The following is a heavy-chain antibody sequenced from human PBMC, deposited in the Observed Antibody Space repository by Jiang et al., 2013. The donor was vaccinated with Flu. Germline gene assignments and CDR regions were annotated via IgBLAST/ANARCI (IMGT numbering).Heavy chain of an antibody. Sequence: PGLVKPSQTLTLTCTVSGASISSRGYYWSWVRQRPERGLEWIGYIYSTGSTNYNSSLKSRVTISLDTSKNQFSLKLSSVTAADTAMYHCARQGDYGYKLDYWGQGTLVTVAS. D-gene: IGHD4-17*01. CDR2: IYSTGST. V-gene: IGHV4-30-4*01. CDR3: ARQGDYGYKLDY. CDR1: GASISSRGYY. J-gene: IGHJ4*02.